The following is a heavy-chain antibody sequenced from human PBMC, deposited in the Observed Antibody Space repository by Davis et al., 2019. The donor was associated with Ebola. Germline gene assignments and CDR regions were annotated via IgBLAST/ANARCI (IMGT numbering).Heavy chain of an antibody. J-gene: IGHJ4*02. CDR1: GGSLSGYY. CDR3: ARSRFLEGLSPNYFDY. D-gene: IGHD3-3*01. CDR2: INHIGST. V-gene: IGHV4-34*01. Sequence: PGGSLRLSCAVYGGSLSGYYWTWIRQSPGKGLAWIGEINHIGSTSYNPSLKSRVTISVDTSKNQFSLKVTSVTAADTAVYYCARSRFLEGLSPNYFDYWGQGTPVTVSS.